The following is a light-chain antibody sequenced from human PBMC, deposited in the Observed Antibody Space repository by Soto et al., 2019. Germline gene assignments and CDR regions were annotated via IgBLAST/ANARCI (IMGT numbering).Light chain of an antibody. CDR3: AAWDDSLNAPV. CDR1: SSNIGSNT. J-gene: IGLJ3*02. CDR2: SNN. V-gene: IGLV1-44*01. Sequence: QAVVTQPPSASGTPGQRGTISCSGSSSNIGSNTVNWYQQLPGTAPKLLIYSNNQRPSGVPDRFSGSKSGTSASLAISGLQSEDEADYYCAAWDDSLNAPVFGGGTKLTVL.